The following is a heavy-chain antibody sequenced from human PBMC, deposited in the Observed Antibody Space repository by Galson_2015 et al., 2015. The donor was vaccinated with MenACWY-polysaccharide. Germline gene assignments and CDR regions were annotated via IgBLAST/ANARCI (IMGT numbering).Heavy chain of an antibody. CDR3: ARDTTGIAASAVY. J-gene: IGHJ4*02. D-gene: IGHD6-13*01. CDR1: GGSISGYY. CDR2: VYAGVST. Sequence: ETLSLPCSISGGSISGYYWRWIRQPAGKGLEWIGRVYAGVSTTYNPSLKSRVTISIDTSKNQFSLKLTSVTAADTAVYFCARDTTGIAASAVYWGQGTLVTVSS. V-gene: IGHV4-4*07.